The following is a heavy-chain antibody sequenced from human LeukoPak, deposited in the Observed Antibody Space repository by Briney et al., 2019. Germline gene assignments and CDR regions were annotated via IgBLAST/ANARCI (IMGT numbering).Heavy chain of an antibody. Sequence: GGSLRLSCAASGFTFSDYYMSWIRQAPGKGLEWVSYISGSSSYTKYADSVEGRFAISRDNPTNSLYLQMSSLRAEDTAVYYCARGGRHRTDILTGCPLDYWGQGTLVIVSS. J-gene: IGHJ4*02. V-gene: IGHV3-11*06. D-gene: IGHD3-9*01. CDR2: ISGSSSYT. CDR1: GFTFSDYY. CDR3: ARGGRHRTDILTGCPLDY.